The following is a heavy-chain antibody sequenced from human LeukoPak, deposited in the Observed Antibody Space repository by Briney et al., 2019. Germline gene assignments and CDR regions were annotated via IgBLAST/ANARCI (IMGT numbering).Heavy chain of an antibody. CDR3: ARDVIAVAGTLGY. V-gene: IGHV1-69*05. D-gene: IGHD6-19*01. J-gene: IGHJ4*02. Sequence: GASVKVSCKXSGGTFSSYAISWVRQAPGQGLEWMGGIIPIFGSANYAQKFQGRVTITTDESTSTAYMELSSLRSEDTAVYYCARDVIAVAGTLGYWGQGTLVTVSS. CDR1: GGTFSSYA. CDR2: IIPIFGSA.